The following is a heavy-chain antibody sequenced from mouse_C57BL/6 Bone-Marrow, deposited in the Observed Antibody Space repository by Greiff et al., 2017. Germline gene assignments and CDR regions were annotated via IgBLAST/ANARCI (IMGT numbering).Heavy chain of an antibody. CDR1: GYTFTGYW. CDR2: ILPGSGST. J-gene: IGHJ1*03. CDR3: ARKNYYVNSYFDV. D-gene: IGHD1-1*01. V-gene: IGHV1-9*01. Sequence: QVQLQQSGAELMKPGASVKLSCKATGYTFTGYWIEWVKQRPGHGLEWIGEILPGSGSTNYNEKFKGKATFTADTSSNTAYMQLSSLTTKDSAIYYCARKNYYVNSYFDVWGTGTTVTVSS.